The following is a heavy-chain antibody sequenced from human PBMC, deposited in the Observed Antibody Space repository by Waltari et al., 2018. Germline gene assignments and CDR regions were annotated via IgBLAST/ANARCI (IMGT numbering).Heavy chain of an antibody. CDR1: GGTFSSYA. D-gene: IGHD3-22*01. Sequence: QVQLVQSGAEVKKPGSSVKVSCKASGGTFSSYAISWVRQAPGQGLEWMGGIIPIFGTANYAQKFQGRVTITTDESTSTAYMELSSLRSEDTAVYYGLSSPDDYYDSSGHFDYWGQGTLVTVSS. CDR2: IIPIFGTA. CDR3: LSSPDDYYDSSGHFDY. V-gene: IGHV1-69*05. J-gene: IGHJ4*02.